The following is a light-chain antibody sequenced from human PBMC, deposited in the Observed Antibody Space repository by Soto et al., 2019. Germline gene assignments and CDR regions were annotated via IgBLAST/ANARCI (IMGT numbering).Light chain of an antibody. CDR1: RSVSSW. V-gene: IGKV1-5*03. CDR2: KAS. J-gene: IGKJ1*01. CDR3: QHYGNYWT. Sequence: DIQMAQSPSTLSASVGDRVTITCRAGRSVSSWLAWYQQKPRKAPKPLIYKASTLESGLPSRFSGSLSGTEFTLTISSVKPDVLATYYCQHYGNYWTFGHGTSVEI.